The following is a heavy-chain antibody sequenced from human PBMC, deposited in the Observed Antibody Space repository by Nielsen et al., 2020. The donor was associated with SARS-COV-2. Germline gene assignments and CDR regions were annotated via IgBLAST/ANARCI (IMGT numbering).Heavy chain of an antibody. Sequence: SLKISCAASGFAFSSYAMNWVRQSPGKGLEWVSGISWNSGSIGYADSMKGRFTISRDNAKNSLYLQMNSLRAEDTALYYCAPLWFGELSIDYWGQGTLVTVSS. CDR1: GFAFSSYA. CDR2: ISWNSGSI. CDR3: APLWFGELSIDY. J-gene: IGHJ4*02. D-gene: IGHD3-10*01. V-gene: IGHV3-9*01.